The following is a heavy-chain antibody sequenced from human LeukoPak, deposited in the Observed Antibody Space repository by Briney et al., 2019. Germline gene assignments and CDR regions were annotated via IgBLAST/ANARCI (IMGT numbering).Heavy chain of an antibody. CDR2: IRYDGSNK. D-gene: IGHD1-26*01. CDR1: GFTFSSYG. V-gene: IGHV3-30*02. J-gene: IGHJ4*02. Sequence: QTGGSLRLSCAASGFTFSSYGMHWVRQAPGKGLEWVAFIRYDGSNKYCADSVKGRFTISRDNSKNTLYLQMNSLRAEDTAVYYCAKDDQGVVGAVYYFDYWGQGTLVTVSS. CDR3: AKDDQGVVGAVYYFDY.